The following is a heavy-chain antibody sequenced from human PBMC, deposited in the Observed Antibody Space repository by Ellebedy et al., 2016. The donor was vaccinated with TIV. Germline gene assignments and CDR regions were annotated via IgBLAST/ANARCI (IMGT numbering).Heavy chain of an antibody. J-gene: IGHJ3*01. CDR3: ARSRNDYDGFNV. V-gene: IGHV4-59*02. Sequence: MPSETLSLTCTVSGGSVSTYYWSWIRQPPGKGLQWIGYISYSGSTKYTPSLKSRVTLSVDTSKNQFSLRLNSVTAADTAVYYCARSRNDYDGFNVWGLGTMVIVSS. CDR2: ISYSGST. D-gene: IGHD4-11*01. CDR1: GGSVSTYY.